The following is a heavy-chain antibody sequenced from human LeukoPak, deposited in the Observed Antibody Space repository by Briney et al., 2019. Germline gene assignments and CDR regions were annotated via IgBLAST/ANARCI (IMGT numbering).Heavy chain of an antibody. CDR1: GGSISSYY. CDR3: AKVGSYDSSGYYFPN. D-gene: IGHD3-22*01. CDR2: IYYSGST. J-gene: IGHJ4*02. V-gene: IGHV4-59*01. Sequence: PSETLSLTCTVSGGSISSYYWSWIRQPPGKGLEWIGYIYYSGSTNYNPSLKRRVTISMDTSENQVSLKMRSVTAADTAMYYCAKVGSYDSSGYYFPNWGQGTQVTVSS.